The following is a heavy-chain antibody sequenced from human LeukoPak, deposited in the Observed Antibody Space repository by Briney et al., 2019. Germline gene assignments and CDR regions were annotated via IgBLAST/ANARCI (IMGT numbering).Heavy chain of an antibody. CDR3: ARSHSVWTSFDY. V-gene: IGHV4-59*01. J-gene: IGHJ4*02. D-gene: IGHD3/OR15-3a*01. CDR2: IYYSGST. Sequence: PSETLSLTCTVSGGSISSYYWSWIRQPPGKGLEWIGYIYYSGSTNYNPSLKSRVTISVDTSKNQFSLKLSSVTAADTAVYYCARSHSVWTSFDYWGQGTVVTVSS. CDR1: GGSISSYY.